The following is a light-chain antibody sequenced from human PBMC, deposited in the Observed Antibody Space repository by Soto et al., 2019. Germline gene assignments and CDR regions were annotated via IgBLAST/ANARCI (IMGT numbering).Light chain of an antibody. J-gene: IGKJ1*01. CDR2: AAA. CDR3: QQLDSYPET. Sequence: DIQLTQSPSFLSASVGDRVTITCRASQGIRNYLAWNQQKPGKAPKLLIFAAATLPSGVPSRFSASGSGTEFALTTSSLQPEDFATYFCQQLDSYPETFGQGTKVDIK. V-gene: IGKV1-9*01. CDR1: QGIRNY.